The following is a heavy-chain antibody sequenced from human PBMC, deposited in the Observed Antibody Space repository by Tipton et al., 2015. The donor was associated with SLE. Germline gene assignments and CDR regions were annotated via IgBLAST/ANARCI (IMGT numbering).Heavy chain of an antibody. D-gene: IGHD2-15*01. CDR1: GYTFIHKG. V-gene: IGHV1-18*01. J-gene: IGHJ4*02. Sequence: QLVQSGVEVKKPGASVKVSCKASGYTFIHKGISWVRQAPGQGLEFMGWISVYSGYTNYAQKFQGRVTLTTDTSTSTAYMELRSLRSDDTAVYYCARVVVGAFDYWGQGTLVTVSS. CDR2: ISVYSGYT. CDR3: ARVVVGAFDY.